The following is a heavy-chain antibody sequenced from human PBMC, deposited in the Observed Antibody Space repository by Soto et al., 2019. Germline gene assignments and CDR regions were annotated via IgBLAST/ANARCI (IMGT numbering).Heavy chain of an antibody. CDR2: IRGRSKKFAT. J-gene: IGHJ4*02. V-gene: IGHV3-73*01. D-gene: IGHD4-17*01. CDR3: TARGGDSLQDI. Sequence: EVQLVESGGGLVQPGGSLKVSCAGLGFNFSDSALHWVRQPSGKGLEWIGRIRGRSKKFATSYATAVRGRFSLSRDVSRNTAYLQMNSLRDDDTGVYFCTARGGDSLQDIWGQGTLVTVSS. CDR1: GFNFSDSA.